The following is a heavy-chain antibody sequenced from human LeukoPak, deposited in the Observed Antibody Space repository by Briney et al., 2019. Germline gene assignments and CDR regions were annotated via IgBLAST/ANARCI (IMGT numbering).Heavy chain of an antibody. Sequence: SETLSLTCTVSGGSVSSGSYYWSWIRQPPGKGLEWIGYIYYSGSTNYNPSFKSRVTISVDTSKNQFSLKLSSVTAADTAVYYCARDRIDSSGSYYIDYWGQGTLVTVSS. CDR1: GGSVSSGSYY. J-gene: IGHJ4*02. V-gene: IGHV4-61*01. D-gene: IGHD3-22*01. CDR2: IYYSGST. CDR3: ARDRIDSSGSYYIDY.